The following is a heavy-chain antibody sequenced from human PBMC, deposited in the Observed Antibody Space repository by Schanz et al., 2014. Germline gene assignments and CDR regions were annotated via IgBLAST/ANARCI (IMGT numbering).Heavy chain of an antibody. V-gene: IGHV3-21*01. CDR2: ISYGTGYI. Sequence: EVQLVESGGGVVQPGRSLRLSCAASGFNFSSYSLNWVRQAPGKGLEWVSSISYGTGYIYYAESVKGRFTMSRDNAKNTVFLQMNSLRAEDAAVYYCVRGSFFAFDYWGQGTLVTVSS. CDR3: VRGSFFAFDY. J-gene: IGHJ4*02. D-gene: IGHD2-15*01. CDR1: GFNFSSYS.